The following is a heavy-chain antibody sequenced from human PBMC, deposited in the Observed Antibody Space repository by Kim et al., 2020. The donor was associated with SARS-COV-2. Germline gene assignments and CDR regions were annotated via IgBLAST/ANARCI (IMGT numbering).Heavy chain of an antibody. J-gene: IGHJ4*02. CDR3: ARWGSGGPTFDY. D-gene: IGHD3-10*01. V-gene: IGHV3-21*01. Sequence: GGSLRLSCAASGFTFSSYSMNWVRQAPGKGLEWVSSISSSSSYIYYADSVKGRFTISRDNAKNSLYLQMNSLRAEDTAVYYCARWGSGGPTFDYWGQGTLVTVSS. CDR2: ISSSSSYI. CDR1: GFTFSSYS.